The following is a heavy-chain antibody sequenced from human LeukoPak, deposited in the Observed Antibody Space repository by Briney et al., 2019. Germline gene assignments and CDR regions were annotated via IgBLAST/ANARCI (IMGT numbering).Heavy chain of an antibody. CDR3: ARVGAIFRAVLNTWFDP. Sequence: PSETLSLTCTASGGSISSYYWSWIRQPPGKGLEWIGYIYYSGSTNYNPSLKSRVTISVDTSKNQLFLKLSSVTGADTAVYYFARVGAIFRAVLNTWFDPWGQGTLVTVSS. J-gene: IGHJ5*02. CDR2: IYYSGST. D-gene: IGHD3-3*01. CDR1: GGSISSYY. V-gene: IGHV4-59*01.